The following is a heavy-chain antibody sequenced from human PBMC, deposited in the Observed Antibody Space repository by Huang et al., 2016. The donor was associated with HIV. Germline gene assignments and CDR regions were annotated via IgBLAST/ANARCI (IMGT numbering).Heavy chain of an antibody. V-gene: IGHV4-39*01. CDR3: ARHREGPVAYYSGWGSHLNYMDV. CDR2: IYYKGST. CDR1: GGSIRSSDYH. J-gene: IGHJ6*03. Sequence: QLLLQESGPGLVKPSEALALTWAESGGSIRSSDYHWGWIRQPPGKGLEWIGSIYYKGSTHYSPSLKSRVTIAVDTSKNLFFLNLTSMTAADTAVYYCARHREGPVAYYSGWGSHLNYMDVWGRGRTVVVSS. D-gene: IGHD3-10*01.